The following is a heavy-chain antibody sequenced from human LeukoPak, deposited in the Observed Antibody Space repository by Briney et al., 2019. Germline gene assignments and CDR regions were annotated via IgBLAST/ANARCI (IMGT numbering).Heavy chain of an antibody. CDR3: ARGNPFGVVIMRNWFDP. D-gene: IGHD3-3*01. J-gene: IGHJ5*02. V-gene: IGHV4-4*07. Sequence: PSETLSLTCTVSGGPISSYYWSWIRQPAGKGLEWIGRIYTSGSTNYNPSLKSRVTMSVDTSKNQFSLKLSSVTAADPAVYYCARGNPFGVVIMRNWFDPWGQGTLVTVSS. CDR2: IYTSGST. CDR1: GGPISSYY.